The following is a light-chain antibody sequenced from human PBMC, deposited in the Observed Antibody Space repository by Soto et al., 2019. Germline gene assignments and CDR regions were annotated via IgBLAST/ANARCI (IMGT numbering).Light chain of an antibody. J-gene: IGKJ1*01. Sequence: VLTQSPGTLSLSRGERATLSCRASERIYSAYLGWYQQKPGQAPRLLIYGTSSRATGIPDRFSGSGSGTEFTLTISSLQPDDFATYFCQQYNGYSVTFGQGTKVDIK. CDR2: GTS. V-gene: IGKV3-20*01. CDR3: QQYNGYSVT. CDR1: ERIYSAY.